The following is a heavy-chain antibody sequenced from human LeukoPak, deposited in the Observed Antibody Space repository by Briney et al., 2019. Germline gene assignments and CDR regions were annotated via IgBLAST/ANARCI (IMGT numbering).Heavy chain of an antibody. V-gene: IGHV3-23*01. J-gene: IGHJ4*02. CDR3: AKDKVRGYYDSSGYYDY. CDR2: IIGSGGST. D-gene: IGHD3-22*01. Sequence: GGSLTLAWAASGFSFSSYAMSWVRQAPREGRGWVSSIIGSGGSTYYADSVKRRFTISRDNSKNTLYLQMNSLRAEDTAVYYCAKDKVRGYYDSSGYYDYWGQGTLVTVSS. CDR1: GFSFSSYA.